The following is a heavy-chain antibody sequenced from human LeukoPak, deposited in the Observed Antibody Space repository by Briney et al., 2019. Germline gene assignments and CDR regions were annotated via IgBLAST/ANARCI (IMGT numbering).Heavy chain of an antibody. J-gene: IGHJ5*02. Sequence: SETLPLTCAVYGGSFSGYYWSWIRQPPGKGPEWIGEINHSGSTNYNPSLKSRVTISVDTSKNQFSPKLSSVTAADTAVYYCARDQGYCSSTSCYWVDPWGQGTLVTVSS. CDR2: INHSGST. CDR1: GGSFSGYY. D-gene: IGHD2-2*01. V-gene: IGHV4-34*01. CDR3: ARDQGYCSSTSCYWVDP.